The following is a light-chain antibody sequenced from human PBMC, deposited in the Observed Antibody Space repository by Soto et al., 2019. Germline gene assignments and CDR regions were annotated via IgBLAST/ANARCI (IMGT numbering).Light chain of an antibody. CDR1: HSVSSH. Sequence: IVMTQSPATLSVSPGERVTLSCTASHSVSSHVAWYQQKPGQAPRLLLYGASTRATGIPARFSGSGGGTDFTLTISSVQSEDFATYYCQQYETFSGTFGPGTKVDIK. CDR2: GAS. J-gene: IGKJ1*01. V-gene: IGKV3-15*01. CDR3: QQYETFSGT.